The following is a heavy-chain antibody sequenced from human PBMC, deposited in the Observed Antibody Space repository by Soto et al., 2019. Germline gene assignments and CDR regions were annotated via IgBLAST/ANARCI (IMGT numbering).Heavy chain of an antibody. D-gene: IGHD3-10*01. CDR2: IYYSGST. V-gene: IGHV4-59*08. Sequence: QVQLQESGPGLVKPSETLSLTCTVSGGSISSYYWSWIRQPPGKGLEWIGYIYYSGSTNYNPSLRRRVTISVDTSKNQFALKLNSMTAADTAVYYCARHNYGSGSTYVDYWGQGTLVTVSS. J-gene: IGHJ4*02. CDR1: GGSISSYY. CDR3: ARHNYGSGSTYVDY.